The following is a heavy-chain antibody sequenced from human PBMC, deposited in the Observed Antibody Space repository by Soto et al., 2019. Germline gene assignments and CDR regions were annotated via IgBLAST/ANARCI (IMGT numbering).Heavy chain of an antibody. D-gene: IGHD6-6*01. CDR1: GGSFSGYY. CDR2: INHSGST. V-gene: IGHV4-34*01. J-gene: IGHJ4*02. CDR3: ARGPRLANFDY. Sequence: QVQLQQWGAGLLKPSETLSLTCAVYGGSFSGYYRSWIRQPPGKGLEWIGEINHSGSTNYNPSLKSRVTISVDTSKNQFSLKLSSVTAADTAVYYCARGPRLANFDYWGQGTLVTVSA.